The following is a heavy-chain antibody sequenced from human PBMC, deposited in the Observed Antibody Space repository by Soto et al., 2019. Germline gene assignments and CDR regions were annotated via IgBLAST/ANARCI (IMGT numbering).Heavy chain of an antibody. D-gene: IGHD4-17*01. Sequence: QVQLVQSGAEVKKPGSSVKVSCKASGGTFSSYTISWVRQAPGQGLEWMGRIIPILGIANYAQKFQGRVTITADKSTSTAYRELSSLRSEDTAVYYCARDREGVTTPLGIDYWGQGTLVTVSS. CDR2: IIPILGIA. CDR3: ARDREGVTTPLGIDY. V-gene: IGHV1-69*08. CDR1: GGTFSSYT. J-gene: IGHJ4*02.